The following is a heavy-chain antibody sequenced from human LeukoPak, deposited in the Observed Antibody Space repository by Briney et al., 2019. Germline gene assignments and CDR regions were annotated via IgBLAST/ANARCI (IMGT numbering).Heavy chain of an antibody. V-gene: IGHV3-30*18. Sequence: GGSLRLSCAASGFTFSSYGMHWVRQAPGKGLEWVAVISYGGSNKYYADSVKGRFTISRDNSKNTLYLQMNSLRAEDTAVYYCAKAMYSSSWRHFDYWGQGTLVTVSS. CDR1: GFTFSSYG. D-gene: IGHD6-13*01. CDR3: AKAMYSSSWRHFDY. CDR2: ISYGGSNK. J-gene: IGHJ4*02.